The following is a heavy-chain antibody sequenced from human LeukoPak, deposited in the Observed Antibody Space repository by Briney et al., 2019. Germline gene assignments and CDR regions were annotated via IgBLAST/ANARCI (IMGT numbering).Heavy chain of an antibody. J-gene: IGHJ4*02. V-gene: IGHV1-46*01. Sequence: ASVKVSCKASGYPFTSYSMHWVRQAPGQGLGWMGIINPSGGSTSYAQKFQGRVTMTRDTSTSTVYMELSSLRSEDTAVYYCARSYGDFDYWGQGTLVTVSS. CDR1: GYPFTSYS. CDR2: INPSGGST. CDR3: ARSYGDFDY. D-gene: IGHD4-17*01.